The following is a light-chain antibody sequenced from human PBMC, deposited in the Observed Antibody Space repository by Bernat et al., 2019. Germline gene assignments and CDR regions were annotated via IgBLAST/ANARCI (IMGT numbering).Light chain of an antibody. CDR1: PSTSRY. CDR2: AAS. Sequence: DGQVTQSPSSLSASVGDRVTITCRARPSTSRYFNWSQQKPGKAPKLLISAASSLQSGVPSRFSGSGSGTDFTPTISSLQPEDFATYYCQQSYSTPFTCGPGTKVDIK. CDR3: QQSYSTPFT. J-gene: IGKJ3*01. V-gene: IGKV1-39*01.